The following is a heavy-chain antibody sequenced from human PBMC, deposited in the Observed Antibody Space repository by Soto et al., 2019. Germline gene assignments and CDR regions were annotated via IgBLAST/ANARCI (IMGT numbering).Heavy chain of an antibody. V-gene: IGHV4-59*01. Sequence: SETMSLTCTVSGSSIGTYYWRWIRQPPGKGLEWIGYIYYRGNTDYNPSLKSRVTISLDTSKNQFSLKLSSVTAADPAVYYCARSDGRYGGQGTLVTVS. CDR2: IYYRGNT. CDR3: ARSDGRY. J-gene: IGHJ4*02. CDR1: GSSIGTYY.